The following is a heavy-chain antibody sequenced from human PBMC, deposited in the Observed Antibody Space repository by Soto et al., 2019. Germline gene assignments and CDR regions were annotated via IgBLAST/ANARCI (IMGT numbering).Heavy chain of an antibody. CDR1: RYTLTELS. J-gene: IGHJ4*02. V-gene: IGHV1-24*01. CDR3: ATTEKLLWFGELSH. Sequence: ASVNVSCKVSRYTLTELSMHWVQQAPGKGLEWMGGFDPEDGETIYAQKFQGRVTMTEDTSTDTAYMELSSLRSEDTAVYYCATTEKLLWFGELSHWGQGTLVTVSS. CDR2: FDPEDGET. D-gene: IGHD3-10*01.